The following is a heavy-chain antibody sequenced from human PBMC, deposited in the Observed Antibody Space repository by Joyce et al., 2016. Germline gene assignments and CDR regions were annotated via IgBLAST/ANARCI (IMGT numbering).Heavy chain of an antibody. CDR3: ARDRAYKCFDY. CDR2: ITPDEKQR. CDR1: VLNFNIAW. J-gene: IGHJ4*02. V-gene: IGHV3-7*01. D-gene: IGHD5-18*01. Sequence: EVHLVESGGGLVQHGGSLRRSCVASVLNFNIAWMNWVRQAPGKGLEWVASITPDEKQRYDAYSVGGRFTVSRDYATRSVFLQMDSLGVEDTALYFCARDRAYKCFDYWGQGAQVTVST.